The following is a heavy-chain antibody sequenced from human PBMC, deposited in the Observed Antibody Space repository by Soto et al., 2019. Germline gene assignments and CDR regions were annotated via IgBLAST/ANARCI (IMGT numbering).Heavy chain of an antibody. CDR1: GGSSSSGGYY. J-gene: IGHJ4*02. V-gene: IGHV4-31*03. CDR3: AREGELGYCSGGRCRRNGYFDY. D-gene: IGHD2-15*01. Sequence: QVQLQESGPGLVKPSQTLSLTCTVSGGSSSSGGYYWSWIRQHPGKGLEWIGYIYYSGSTYYNPSLKSRVTISVDTSKNQFSLKLSSVTAADTAVYYCAREGELGYCSGGRCRRNGYFDYWGQGTLVTVSS. CDR2: IYYSGST.